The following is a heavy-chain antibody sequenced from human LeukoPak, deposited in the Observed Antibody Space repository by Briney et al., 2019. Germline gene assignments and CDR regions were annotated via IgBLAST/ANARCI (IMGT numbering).Heavy chain of an antibody. CDR1: GFTFSSYS. CDR2: ISSSSSYI. CDR3: ARDVVDGDCSGGSCYGNYYYYMDV. D-gene: IGHD2-15*01. J-gene: IGHJ6*03. V-gene: IGHV3-21*01. Sequence: GGSLRLSCAASGFTFSSYSMNWVRQAPGKGLEWVSSISSSSSYIYYADSVKGRFTISRDNAKNSLYLQMNSLRAEDTAVYYCARDVVDGDCSGGSCYGNYYYYMDVWGKGTTVTVSS.